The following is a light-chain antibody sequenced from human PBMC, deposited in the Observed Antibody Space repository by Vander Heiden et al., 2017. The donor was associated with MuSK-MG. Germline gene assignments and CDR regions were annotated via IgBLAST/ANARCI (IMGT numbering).Light chain of an antibody. V-gene: IGKV3-20*01. CDR2: GAS. J-gene: IGKJ1*01. CDR3: QQYGSSPQWT. CDR1: QSVSSSY. Sequence: EIVLTQSPATLSLSPGERATLSCRASQSVSSSYLAWYQQKPGQAPRLLIYGASSRATGIPDRFSGSRSGADFTLTISRLEPEDFAVYYCQQYGSSPQWTFGQGTKVEIK.